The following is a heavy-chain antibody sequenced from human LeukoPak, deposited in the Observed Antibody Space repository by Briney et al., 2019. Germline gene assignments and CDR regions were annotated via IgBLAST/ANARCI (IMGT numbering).Heavy chain of an antibody. V-gene: IGHV4-34*01. CDR2: INHSGST. CDR3: ARGRWLQSHTNWFDP. Sequence: PSETLSLTCAVSGGSISSGGYSWSWIRQPPGKGLEWIGEINHSGSTNYNPSLKSRVTISVDTSKNQFSLKLSSVTAADTAVYYCARGRWLQSHTNWFDPWGQGTLVTVSS. J-gene: IGHJ5*02. CDR1: GGSISSGGYS. D-gene: IGHD5-12*01.